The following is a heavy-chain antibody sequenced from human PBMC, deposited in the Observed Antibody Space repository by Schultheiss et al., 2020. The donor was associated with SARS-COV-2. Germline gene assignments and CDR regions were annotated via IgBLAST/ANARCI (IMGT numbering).Heavy chain of an antibody. D-gene: IGHD4-23*01. CDR1: GGSISSYY. J-gene: IGHJ4*02. Sequence: SETLSLTCTVSGGSISSYYWSWIRQPPGKGLEWIGYIYYSGSTNYNPSLKSRVTMSVDTSKNQFSLKLSSVTAADTAVYYCARAGATVVTVSADYWGQGTLVTVSS. V-gene: IGHV4-59*12. CDR2: IYYSGST. CDR3: ARAGATVVTVSADY.